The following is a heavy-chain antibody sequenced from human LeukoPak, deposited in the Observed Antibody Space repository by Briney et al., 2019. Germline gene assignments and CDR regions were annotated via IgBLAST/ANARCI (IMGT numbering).Heavy chain of an antibody. CDR3: AGGGWELRENFDY. D-gene: IGHD1-26*01. V-gene: IGHV3-7*01. J-gene: IGHJ4*02. CDR2: IKQDGSEK. CDR1: GFTFSSYW. Sequence: GGSLRLSCAASGFTFSSYWMSWVRQAPGKGLEWVANIKQDGSEKYYVDSVKGRFTISRDNAKNSLYLQMNSLRAEDTAVYYCAGGGWELRENFDYWGQGTLVTVSS.